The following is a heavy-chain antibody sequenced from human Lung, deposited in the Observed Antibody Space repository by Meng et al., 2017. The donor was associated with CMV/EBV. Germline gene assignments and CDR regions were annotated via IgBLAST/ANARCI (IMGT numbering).Heavy chain of an antibody. CDR3: AGGLYYGSGSYYSY. D-gene: IGHD3-10*01. J-gene: IGHJ4*02. CDR2: IYHSGIT. V-gene: IGHV4-4*02. Sequence: GGSISSRSWWSWVRQTPGKGLGWIGKIYHSGITNYSPSLKSRVTISIDKSKNQFSLKLTSVTAADTAVYYCAGGLYYGSGSYYSYWGQGTLVTVSS. CDR1: GGSISSRSW.